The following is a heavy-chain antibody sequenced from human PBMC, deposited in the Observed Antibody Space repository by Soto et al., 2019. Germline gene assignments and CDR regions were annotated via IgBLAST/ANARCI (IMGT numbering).Heavy chain of an antibody. D-gene: IGHD3-10*01. V-gene: IGHV3-48*02. CDR2: ISSSSSTI. Sequence: EVQLVESGGGLVQPGGSLRLSCAASGFTFSSYSMNWVRQAPGKGLEWVSYISSSSSTIYYADSVKGRFTISRDNAKNSLYLQMNSLRDEDTAVYYCARDYVSYGSGSYAQGYWGQGTLVTVSS. CDR3: ARDYVSYGSGSYAQGY. CDR1: GFTFSSYS. J-gene: IGHJ4*02.